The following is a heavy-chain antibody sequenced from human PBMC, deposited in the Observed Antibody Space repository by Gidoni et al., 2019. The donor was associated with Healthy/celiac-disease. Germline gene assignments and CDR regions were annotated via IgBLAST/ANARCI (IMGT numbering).Heavy chain of an antibody. CDR2: ILPILGIA. V-gene: IGHV1-69*09. Sequence: QVQLVQSGAEVKKPGSSVKVFCKASGGTFSSYGISWVLQAPRQGLEWMGRILPILGIANYAQKSQGRVTITADKSTSTAYMGLSSLRSGDTAVYYCARADTRGGYCSSTSCYGGRGRYNWFDPWGQGTLVTVSS. CDR1: GGTFSSYG. J-gene: IGHJ5*02. D-gene: IGHD2-2*01. CDR3: ARADTRGGYCSSTSCYGGRGRYNWFDP.